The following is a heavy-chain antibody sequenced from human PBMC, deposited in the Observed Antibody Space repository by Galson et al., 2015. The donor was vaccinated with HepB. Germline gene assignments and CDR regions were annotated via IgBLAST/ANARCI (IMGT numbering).Heavy chain of an antibody. D-gene: IGHD3-10*01. CDR1: GYTFTSYG. J-gene: IGHJ3*02. CDR3: ARAMVRGVIIMRNAFDI. Sequence: SVKVSCKASGYTFTSYGISWVRQAPGQGLEWMGWISAYNGNTNYAQKLQGRVTMTTDTSTSTAYMELRSLRSDDTAGYYCARAMVRGVIIMRNAFDIWGQGTMVTVSS. V-gene: IGHV1-18*01. CDR2: ISAYNGNT.